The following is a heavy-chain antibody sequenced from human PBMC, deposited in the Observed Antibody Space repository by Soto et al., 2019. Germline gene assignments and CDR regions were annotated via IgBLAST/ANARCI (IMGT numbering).Heavy chain of an antibody. D-gene: IGHD1-1*01. V-gene: IGHV4-34*01. J-gene: IGHJ4*02. CDR3: ARSVQLWTPIDY. CDR1: GGSFSGYY. Sequence: QVQLQQWGAGLLKPSETLSLTCVVSGGSFSGYYWSWIRQPPGKGLEWIGEINHSGTTNYNPYLKSRVTISVETFKKKFSLELSSVTAADTAMYYCARSVQLWTPIDYWGQGTLVTVS. CDR2: INHSGTT.